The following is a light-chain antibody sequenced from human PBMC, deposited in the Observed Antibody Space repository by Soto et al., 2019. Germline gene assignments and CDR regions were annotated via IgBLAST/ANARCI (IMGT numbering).Light chain of an antibody. CDR2: DDN. V-gene: IGLV1-51*01. CDR1: SSNIGGNS. CDR3: GSWDSSLNAYV. Sequence: QSVLTQPPSVSAAPGQKVTISCSGSSSNIGGNSVSWYQQLPGTAPKLLIYDDNKRPSGIPDRFSGSKSGTSATLGITGFQTGDEADYYCGSWDSSLNAYVCGTGTKV. J-gene: IGLJ1*01.